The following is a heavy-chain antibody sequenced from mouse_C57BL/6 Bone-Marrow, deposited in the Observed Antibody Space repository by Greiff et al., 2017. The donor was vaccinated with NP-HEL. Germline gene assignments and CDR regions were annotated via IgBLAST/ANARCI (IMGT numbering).Heavy chain of an antibody. J-gene: IGHJ3*01. CDR3: ARQRTWFAY. Sequence: QVQLQQSGAELARPGASVKLSCKASGYTFTSYGISWVKQRTGQGLEWIGEIYPRSGNTYYNEKFKGKATLTADKSSSTAYMELRSLTSEDSAVYFGARQRTWFAYWGQGTLVTVSA. CDR1: GYTFTSYG. V-gene: IGHV1-81*01. CDR2: IYPRSGNT.